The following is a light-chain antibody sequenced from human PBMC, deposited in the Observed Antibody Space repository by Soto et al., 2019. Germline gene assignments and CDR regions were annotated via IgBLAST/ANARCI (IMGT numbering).Light chain of an antibody. CDR2: VVT. V-gene: IGLV2-11*01. CDR1: SIGVGDSDF. J-gene: IGLJ1*01. CDR3: SSFAATHTYI. Sequence: QSVLTQPRSVSGSPGQSVTISCTGTSIGVGDSDFVSWYQQHPGKAPKLMIYVVTKRPSGVPDRFSGSKSGNTASLTISGLQDEDEADYYCSSFAATHTYIFGTGTKVTVL.